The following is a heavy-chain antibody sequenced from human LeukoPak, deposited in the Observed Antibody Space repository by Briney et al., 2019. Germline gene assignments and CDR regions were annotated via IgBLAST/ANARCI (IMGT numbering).Heavy chain of an antibody. V-gene: IGHV3-20*04. Sequence: GGSLRLSCAASGFTFDDYGMSWVRQAPGKGLEWVSGINWNGGSTGYADSVKGRFTISRDNAKNSLYPQMNSLRAEDTALYYCARSSGFWSGPMDVWGKGTTVTVSS. D-gene: IGHD3-3*01. CDR3: ARSSGFWSGPMDV. CDR2: INWNGGST. CDR1: GFTFDDYG. J-gene: IGHJ6*04.